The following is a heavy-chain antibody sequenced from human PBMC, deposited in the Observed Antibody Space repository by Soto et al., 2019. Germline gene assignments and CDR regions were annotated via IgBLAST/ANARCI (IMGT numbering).Heavy chain of an antibody. CDR2: IYYSGST. CDR3: ARQRTSVVTQAYFDS. CDR1: GDSISNRSYY. D-gene: IGHD2-21*02. J-gene: IGHJ4*02. Sequence: PSETLSLTCTVTGDSISNRSYYWGWIRQPPGKGLEWIGSIYYSGSTYNNPSLKSRVSMSVDTSKNQFSLKLRSVTAADTALYSCARQRTSVVTQAYFDSWGQGSLVTVSS. V-gene: IGHV4-39*01.